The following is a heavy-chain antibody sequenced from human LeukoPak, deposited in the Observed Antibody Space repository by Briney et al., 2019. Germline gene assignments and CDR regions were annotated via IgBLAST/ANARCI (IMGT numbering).Heavy chain of an antibody. CDR1: GFTFDDYG. Sequence: GGSLRLSCAASGFTFDDYGMSWVRQAPGKGLEWVSGINWNGGSTGYADSVKGRLTISRDNAKNSLYLQMNSLRAEDTALYYCARSILGYCSSTSCYTFDYWGQGTLVTVSS. V-gene: IGHV3-20*04. D-gene: IGHD2-2*02. CDR2: INWNGGST. CDR3: ARSILGYCSSTSCYTFDY. J-gene: IGHJ4*02.